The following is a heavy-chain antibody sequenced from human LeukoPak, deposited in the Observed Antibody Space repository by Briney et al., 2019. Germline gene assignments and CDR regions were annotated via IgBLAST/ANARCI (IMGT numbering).Heavy chain of an antibody. Sequence: GGSLRLSCAASGFTFSSYEMNWVRQAPGKGLEWVSYISSSGSTIYYADSVKGRFTISRDNAKNTLYLQMNSLRAEDTAVYYCAKGSSRIVATISYYYYYMDVWGKGTTVTISS. J-gene: IGHJ6*03. CDR1: GFTFSSYE. V-gene: IGHV3-48*03. D-gene: IGHD5-12*01. CDR2: ISSSGSTI. CDR3: AKGSSRIVATISYYYYYMDV.